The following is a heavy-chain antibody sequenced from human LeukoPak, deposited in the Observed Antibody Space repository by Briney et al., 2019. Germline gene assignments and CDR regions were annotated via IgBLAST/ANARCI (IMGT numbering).Heavy chain of an antibody. Sequence: GGSLRLSCATSGFTLSSYWMHWVRQVPGKGLEWVSYISSSSSTIYYADSVKGRFTISRDNAKNSLYLQMNSLRAEDTAVYYCARDYEDYDYVWGSYRLNWFDPWGQGTLVTVSS. J-gene: IGHJ5*02. D-gene: IGHD3-16*02. CDR1: GFTLSSYW. CDR3: ARDYEDYDYVWGSYRLNWFDP. CDR2: ISSSSSTI. V-gene: IGHV3-48*04.